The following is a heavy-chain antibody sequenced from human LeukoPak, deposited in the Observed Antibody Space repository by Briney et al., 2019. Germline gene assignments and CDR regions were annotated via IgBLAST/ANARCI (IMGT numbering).Heavy chain of an antibody. CDR1: GFTVSSNH. CDR2: IKSKTDGGTT. J-gene: IGHJ4*02. D-gene: IGHD3-10*01. CDR3: TTGITMVRGVIHLIDY. V-gene: IGHV3-15*01. Sequence: PGGSLRLSCAASGFTVSSNHMSWVRQAPGKGLEWVGRIKSKTDGGTTDYAAPVKGRFTISRDDSKNTLYLQMNSLKTEDTAVYYCTTGITMVRGVIHLIDYWGQGTLVTVSS.